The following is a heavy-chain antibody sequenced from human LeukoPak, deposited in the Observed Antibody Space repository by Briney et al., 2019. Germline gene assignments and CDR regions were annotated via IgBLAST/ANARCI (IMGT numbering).Heavy chain of an antibody. CDR3: ARAYGSGSSHMANY. V-gene: IGHV3-21*01. CDR1: GFSFSSYN. D-gene: IGHD3-10*01. Sequence: GGSLRLSCAASGFSFSSYNMNWVRQAPGKGLEQVSSISGSSSYIYYADSVKGRFTISRDNAKNSLYLQMNSLRVEDTAVYYCARAYGSGSSHMANYWGQGTLVTVSS. CDR2: ISGSSSYI. J-gene: IGHJ4*02.